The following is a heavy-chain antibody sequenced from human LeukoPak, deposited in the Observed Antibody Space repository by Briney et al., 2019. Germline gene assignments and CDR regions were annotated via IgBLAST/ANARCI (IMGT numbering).Heavy chain of an antibody. CDR3: ASTFRKWYYYDSSGRDAFDI. Sequence: GESLKISCKGSGYSFTSYWIGWVRQMPGKGLEWMGIIYPGDSDTRYSLSFQGQVTISADKSISTAYLQWSSLKASDTAMYYCASTFRKWYYYDSSGRDAFDIWGQGTMVTVSS. CDR1: GYSFTSYW. V-gene: IGHV5-51*01. CDR2: IYPGDSDT. J-gene: IGHJ3*02. D-gene: IGHD3-22*01.